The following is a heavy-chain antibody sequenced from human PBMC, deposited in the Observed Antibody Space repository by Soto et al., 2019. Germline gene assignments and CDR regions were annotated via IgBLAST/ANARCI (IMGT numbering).Heavy chain of an antibody. J-gene: IGHJ6*02. D-gene: IGHD5-12*01. CDR3: ARVRSGYDYYYYGMDV. Sequence: QVQLVQSGAEVKKPGSSVKVSCKASGGTFSSYTISWVRQAPGQGLECMGRIIPILGIANYAQKFQGRVTITADKSTSTAYRELSSLRSEDTAVYYCARVRSGYDYYYYGMDVWGQGTTVTVSS. CDR2: IIPILGIA. CDR1: GGTFSSYT. V-gene: IGHV1-69*02.